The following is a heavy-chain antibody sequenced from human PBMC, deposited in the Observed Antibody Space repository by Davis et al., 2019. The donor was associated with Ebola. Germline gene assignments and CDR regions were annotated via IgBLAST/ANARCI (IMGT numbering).Heavy chain of an antibody. Sequence: GGSLRLSCAASGFNFDSYAMNWVRQAPGKGLEWVSGISGSAGRTDYADSVKGRFTISRDNSKNTLYLQMNSLRVEDTAVYYCARHASGDFWYFGLWGRGTLVTVSS. D-gene: IGHD4-17*01. V-gene: IGHV3-23*01. J-gene: IGHJ2*01. CDR3: ARHASGDFWYFGL. CDR2: ISGSAGRT. CDR1: GFNFDSYA.